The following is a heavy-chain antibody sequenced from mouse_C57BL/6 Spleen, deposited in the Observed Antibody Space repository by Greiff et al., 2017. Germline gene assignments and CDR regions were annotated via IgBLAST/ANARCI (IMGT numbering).Heavy chain of an antibody. J-gene: IGHJ2*01. CDR2: IYPGSGST. CDR3: TRKSNYYFDY. Sequence: QVQLQQPGAELVKPGASVKMSCKASGYTFTSYWINWVKQRPGQGLEWIGDIYPGSGSTNYNEKFKSKATLTVDTSSSTAYMQLSSLTSEDSAAYYCTRKSNYYFDYWGQGTTLTVSS. D-gene: IGHD2-5*01. V-gene: IGHV1-55*01. CDR1: GYTFTSYW.